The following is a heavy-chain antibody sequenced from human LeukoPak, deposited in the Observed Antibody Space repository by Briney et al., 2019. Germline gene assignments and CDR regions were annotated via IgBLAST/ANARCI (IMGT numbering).Heavy chain of an antibody. J-gene: IGHJ4*02. CDR3: ARDTASTRFDY. Sequence: GGSLRLSCAASGFTLSSYAMSWVRQAPGKGLEWVSYISSSSSTIYYADSVKGRFTISRDNAKNSLYLQMNSLRAEDTAVYYCARDTASTRFDYWGQGTLVTVSS. CDR2: ISSSSSTI. CDR1: GFTLSSYA. D-gene: IGHD2-21*02. V-gene: IGHV3-48*01.